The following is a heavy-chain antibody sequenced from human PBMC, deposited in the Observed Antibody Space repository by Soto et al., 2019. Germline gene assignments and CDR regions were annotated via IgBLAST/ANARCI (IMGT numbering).Heavy chain of an antibody. Sequence: PGGSLRLSCAASGFTFSDYAMSWVRQAPGKGLEWVSAISGSGGSTYYADSVKGRFTISRDNSKNTVCMQMSSLRAEDTAVYYCARNYDFRDPWGQGTLVTVSS. CDR1: GFTFSDYA. CDR3: ARNYDFRDP. J-gene: IGHJ5*02. V-gene: IGHV3-23*01. CDR2: ISGSGGST. D-gene: IGHD3-3*01.